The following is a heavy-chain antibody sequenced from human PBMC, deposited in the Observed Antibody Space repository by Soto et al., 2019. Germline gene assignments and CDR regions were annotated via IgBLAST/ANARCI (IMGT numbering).Heavy chain of an antibody. CDR2: ISYDGSTK. CDR1: GFTFSSYG. J-gene: IGHJ4*02. Sequence: QVQLVESGGGVVQPGRSLRLSCAASGFTFSSYGMHWVRQAPGKGPKWVAIISYDGSTKYYADSVKGRFTISRDNSKNTVHLQMNSLRPEDTAVYYCAKDTASGGSPLDYWGQGTLVTVSS. V-gene: IGHV3-30*18. D-gene: IGHD2-15*01. CDR3: AKDTASGGSPLDY.